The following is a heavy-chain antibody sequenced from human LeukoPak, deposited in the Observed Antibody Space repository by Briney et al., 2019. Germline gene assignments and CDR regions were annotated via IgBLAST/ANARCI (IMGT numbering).Heavy chain of an antibody. V-gene: IGHV1-18*01. CDR3: ARKSRDGYNFFYFDY. Sequence: ASVKVSCKASGYIFTNYGFGWVRQAPGQGLEWLGWISNYNGRTNYAQKFLGRVTMTTDTFTTTGYMELRSLRSDDTAVYYCARKSRDGYNFFYFDYWGQGTLVTVSS. CDR2: ISNYNGRT. CDR1: GYIFTNYG. J-gene: IGHJ4*02. D-gene: IGHD5-24*01.